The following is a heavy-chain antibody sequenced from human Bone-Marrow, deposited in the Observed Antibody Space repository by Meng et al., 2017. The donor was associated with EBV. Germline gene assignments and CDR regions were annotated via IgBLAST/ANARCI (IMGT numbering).Heavy chain of an antibody. J-gene: IGHJ4*02. CDR1: GYTFTSYG. V-gene: IGHV1-18*01. Sequence: QVQPVQSGAGVKKPGAAGKVSCKASGYTFTSYGISWVRQAPGQGLEWMGWISAYNGNTNYAQKLQGRVTMTTDTSTSTAYMELRSLRSDDTAVYYCARDDYDFWSGYLFDYWGQGTLVTVSS. CDR2: ISAYNGNT. CDR3: ARDDYDFWSGYLFDY. D-gene: IGHD3-3*01.